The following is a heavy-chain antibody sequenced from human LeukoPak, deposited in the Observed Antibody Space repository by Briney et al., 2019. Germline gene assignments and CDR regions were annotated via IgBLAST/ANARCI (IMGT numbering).Heavy chain of an antibody. CDR2: ISAYNGNT. CDR1: GYTFTNYG. J-gene: IGHJ4*02. D-gene: IGHD3-10*01. CDR3: ARDLVRGVIGF. Sequence: ASVKVSCKASGYTFTNYGVTWVRQAPGQGLEWMGWISAYNGNTNYAQKLQGRVTMTTDTSTTTAYMELRSLRSDDTAVYHCARDLVRGVIGFWGQGTLVTVSS. V-gene: IGHV1-18*01.